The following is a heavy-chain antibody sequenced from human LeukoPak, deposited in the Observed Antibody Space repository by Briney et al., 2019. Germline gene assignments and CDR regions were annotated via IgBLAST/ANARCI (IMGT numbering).Heavy chain of an antibody. CDR3: AKRISITMIVVFDY. Sequence: GGSLRLSCAASGFTFSSYAMHWVRQAPGKGLEWVAVISYDGSNKYYADSVKGRFTISRDNSKNTLYLQMNSLRAEDTAVYYCAKRISITMIVVFDYWGQGTLVTVSS. CDR2: ISYDGSNK. V-gene: IGHV3-30-3*02. CDR1: GFTFSSYA. D-gene: IGHD3-22*01. J-gene: IGHJ4*02.